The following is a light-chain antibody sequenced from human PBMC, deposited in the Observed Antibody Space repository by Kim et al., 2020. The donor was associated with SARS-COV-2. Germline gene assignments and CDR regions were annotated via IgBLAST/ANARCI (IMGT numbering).Light chain of an antibody. Sequence: AASVGDRVTITCRASLSINRWLAWYQQKPGQTPNLLIYEASSLQSGVPSRFSGSGSGTEFTLTISSLQPDDFATYYCQQYNGAGTFGQGTKVDIK. J-gene: IGKJ1*01. CDR2: EAS. V-gene: IGKV1-5*03. CDR3: QQYNGAGT. CDR1: LSINRW.